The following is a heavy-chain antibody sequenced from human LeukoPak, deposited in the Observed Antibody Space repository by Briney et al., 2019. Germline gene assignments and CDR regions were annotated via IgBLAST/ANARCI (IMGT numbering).Heavy chain of an antibody. Sequence: GGSLRLSCAASEFSVGSNYMTWVRQAPGKGLEWVSLIYSGGSTYYADSVKGRFTISRDNSENTLYLQMNSLRAEDTAVYYCARVSGFSGLAFDYWGQGTLVTVSS. V-gene: IGHV3-66*01. CDR3: ARVSGFSGLAFDY. J-gene: IGHJ4*02. CDR1: EFSVGSNY. CDR2: IYSGGST. D-gene: IGHD3-22*01.